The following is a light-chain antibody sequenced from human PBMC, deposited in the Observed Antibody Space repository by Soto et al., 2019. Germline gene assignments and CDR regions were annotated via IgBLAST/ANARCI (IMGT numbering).Light chain of an antibody. CDR3: SSYTSSSTVV. V-gene: IGLV2-14*03. CDR2: DVS. Sequence: QSVLTQPASVSGSPGQSITISCTGTSSDVGGYNYVCWYQHHPGKVPKLIIHDVSNRPSGVSHRFSGSKSGNTASLSISGLQAEDEADYSCSSYTSSSTVVFGGGTKLTVL. J-gene: IGLJ2*01. CDR1: SSDVGGYNY.